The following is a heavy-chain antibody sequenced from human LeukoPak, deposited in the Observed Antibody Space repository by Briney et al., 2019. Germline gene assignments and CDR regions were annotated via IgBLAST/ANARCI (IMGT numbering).Heavy chain of an antibody. V-gene: IGHV3-21*01. CDR3: ARTLSGYSYGLYGFDY. Sequence: GGSLRLPCAASGFTFSSYSMNWVRQAPGKGLEWVSSISSSSSYIYYADSVKGRFTISRDNAKNSLYLQMNSLRAEDTAVYYCARTLSGYSYGLYGFDYWGQGTLVTVSS. CDR1: GFTFSSYS. CDR2: ISSSSSYI. D-gene: IGHD5-18*01. J-gene: IGHJ4*02.